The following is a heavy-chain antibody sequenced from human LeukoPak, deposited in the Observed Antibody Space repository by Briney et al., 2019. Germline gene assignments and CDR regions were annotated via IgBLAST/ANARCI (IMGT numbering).Heavy chain of an antibody. CDR2: INIGGTNT. J-gene: IGHJ5*02. CDR3: ATDGAGFDT. V-gene: IGHV3-48*04. CDR1: GFTFSSYA. Sequence: SGGSLRLSCAASGFTFSSYAMSWVRQAPGKGLEWLSYINIGGTNTHYADSVKGRFTISRDNAKKSLYLEMNNLRAEDMAVYYCATDGAGFDTWGQGVLVTVSS.